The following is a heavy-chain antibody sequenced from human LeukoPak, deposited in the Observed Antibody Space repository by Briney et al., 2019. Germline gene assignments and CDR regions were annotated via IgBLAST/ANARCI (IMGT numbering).Heavy chain of an antibody. CDR1: GGSISSYY. CDR2: IYYSGST. CDR3: ARKMSVVTARYYYYYGMDV. Sequence: PSETLSLTCTVSGGSISSYYWSWIRQPPGKGLEWIGYIYYSGSTNDNPSLKSRVTISVDTSKNQFSLKLSSVTAADTAVYYCARKMSVVTARYYYYYGMDVWGQGTTVTVSS. J-gene: IGHJ6*02. D-gene: IGHD2-21*02. V-gene: IGHV4-59*01.